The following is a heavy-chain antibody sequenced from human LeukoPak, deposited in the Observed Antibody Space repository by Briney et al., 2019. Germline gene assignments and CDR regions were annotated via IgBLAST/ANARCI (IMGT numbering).Heavy chain of an antibody. J-gene: IGHJ3*02. CDR3: ARGVPEAFVVPAFDI. CDR1: GYTFTSYV. Sequence: PGASVKVSCKASGYTFTSYVISWGRQAPGQGHEWMGCISAYNGNTNYAQKLQGRVTMTTETSTSTAYLDLRSLRSDDTAVYYCARGVPEAFVVPAFDIWGQGTMVTVSS. CDR2: ISAYNGNT. D-gene: IGHD2-2*01. V-gene: IGHV1-18*01.